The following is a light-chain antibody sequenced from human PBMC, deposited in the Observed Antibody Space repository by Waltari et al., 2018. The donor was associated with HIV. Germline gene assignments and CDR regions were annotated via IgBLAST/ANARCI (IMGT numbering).Light chain of an antibody. Sequence: DIQMTQSPSSLSGSVGDKITITCRASQDISNYVAWYQQKPGKIPQLLIYAASTLQSGVPSRFSGGGSGTEFNFTIRSLQPEDVGTYYCQRYNSAPRTFGQWSTV. V-gene: IGKV1-27*01. CDR2: AAS. CDR1: QDISNY. J-gene: IGKJ1*01. CDR3: QRYNSAPRT.